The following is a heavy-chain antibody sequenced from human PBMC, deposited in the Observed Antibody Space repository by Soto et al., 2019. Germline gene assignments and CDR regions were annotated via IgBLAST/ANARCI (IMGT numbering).Heavy chain of an antibody. CDR3: ARDLWGYCGTDCYPLDV. CDR1: GCSISGYY. Sequence: SSETLSLTCTVSGCSISGYYWSWIRQPPGKGLEWIGYMYNTGSTVYNPSFKSRVTISVDTSKNQFSLKLNSVTAADTAVYYCARDLWGYCGTDCYPLDVWGQGTTVTVS. CDR2: MYNTGST. V-gene: IGHV4-59*01. D-gene: IGHD2-21*02. J-gene: IGHJ6*02.